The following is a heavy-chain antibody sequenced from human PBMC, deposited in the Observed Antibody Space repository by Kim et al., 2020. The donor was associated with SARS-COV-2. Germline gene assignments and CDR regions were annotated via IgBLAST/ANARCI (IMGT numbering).Heavy chain of an antibody. CDR3: ARTDLVNWSYDYVWGSYPHTGAPFDY. Sequence: SETLSLTCTVSGGSISSSSYYWGWIRQPPGKGLEWIGSIYYSGSTYYNPSLKSRVTISVDTSKNQFSLKLSSVTAADTAVYYCARTDLVNWSYDYVWGSYPHTGAPFDYWGQGTLVTVSP. J-gene: IGHJ4*02. V-gene: IGHV4-39*01. D-gene: IGHD3-16*02. CDR1: GGSISSSSYY. CDR2: IYYSGST.